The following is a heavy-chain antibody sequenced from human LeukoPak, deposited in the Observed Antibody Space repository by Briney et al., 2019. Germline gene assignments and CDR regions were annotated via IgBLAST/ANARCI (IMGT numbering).Heavy chain of an antibody. CDR1: GDSISSSNYF. J-gene: IGHJ4*02. CDR2: IYYSGST. Sequence: SETLSLTCTVSGDSISSSNYFWGWIRQPPGKRLEWIGSIYYSGSTYYNSSLKSRVVISVDTFKNQFSLKLSSVTAADTAIYYCASSGYYFYFDSWGQGTLVTVSS. CDR3: ASSGYYFYFDS. D-gene: IGHD3-22*01. V-gene: IGHV4-39*01.